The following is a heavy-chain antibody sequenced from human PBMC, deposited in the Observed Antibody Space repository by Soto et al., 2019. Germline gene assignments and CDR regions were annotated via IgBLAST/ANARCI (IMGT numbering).Heavy chain of an antibody. CDR2: IYYSGST. CDR1: GGSISSSSYY. Sequence: NPSETLSLTCTVSGGSISSSSYYWGWIRQPPGKGLEWIGSIYYSGSTYYNPSLKSRVTISVDTSKNQFSLKLSSVTAADTAVYYCARHSPDYYGSGNPFYFDYWGQGTLVTVSS. J-gene: IGHJ4*02. CDR3: ARHSPDYYGSGNPFYFDY. V-gene: IGHV4-39*01. D-gene: IGHD3-10*01.